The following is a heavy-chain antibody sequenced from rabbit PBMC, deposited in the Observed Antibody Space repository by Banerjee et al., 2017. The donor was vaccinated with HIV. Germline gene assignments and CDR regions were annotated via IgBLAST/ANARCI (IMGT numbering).Heavy chain of an antibody. CDR1: GFSFSSSVY. V-gene: IGHV1S40*01. J-gene: IGHJ4*01. D-gene: IGHD7-1*01. CDR3: ARAADTGYPAFNL. Sequence: QSLEESGGDLVKPGASLTLTCTASGFSFSSSVYMCWVRQAPGKGLELIGCIAAGSSGSTYYANWAKGRFTISKSSSTTVTLQMTSLTAADTATYLCARAADTGYPAFNLWGRGPWSPS. CDR2: IAAGSSGST.